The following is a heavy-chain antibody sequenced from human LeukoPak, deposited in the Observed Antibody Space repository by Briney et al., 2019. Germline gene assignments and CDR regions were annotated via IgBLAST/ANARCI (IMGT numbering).Heavy chain of an antibody. J-gene: IGHJ4*02. V-gene: IGHV3-30*03. Sequence: PGRSLRLSCAASGFTFSSYGMHWVRQAPGKGLEWVAVISYDGSNKYYADSVKGRFTISRDNSKNTLYLQMKSLKTEDTAVYYCTTAPAGGLDFDYWGQGTLVTVSS. CDR2: ISYDGSNK. CDR3: TTAPAGGLDFDY. CDR1: GFTFSSYG. D-gene: IGHD3-16*01.